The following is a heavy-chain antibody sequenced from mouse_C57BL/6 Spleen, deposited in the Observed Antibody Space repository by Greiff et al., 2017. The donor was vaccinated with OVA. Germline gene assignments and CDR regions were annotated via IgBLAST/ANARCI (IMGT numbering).Heavy chain of an antibody. CDR3: TRGDYGRSPDD. CDR2: IDPETGGT. J-gene: IGHJ2*01. V-gene: IGHV1-15*01. CDR1: GYTFTDYE. D-gene: IGHD1-1*01. Sequence: QVQLQQPGAELVRPGASVTLSCKASGYTFTDYEMHWVQQTPVHGLEWIGAIDPETGGTAYNQKFKGKAILTADKSSSTAYMELRSLTSEDSAVYYCTRGDYGRSPDDWGQGTTLTVSS.